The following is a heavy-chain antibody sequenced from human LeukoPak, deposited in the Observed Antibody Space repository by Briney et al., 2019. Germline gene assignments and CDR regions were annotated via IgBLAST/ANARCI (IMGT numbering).Heavy chain of an antibody. CDR3: ARQTPELDY. Sequence: GGSLRLSCAASGFTFSGYEMNWVRQAPGKGLEWLSYISSSGNTIYYADSVKGRFTISRDNAKKSLYLQMNSLRAEDTSVYYCARQTPELDYWGQGTLVTVSS. CDR1: GFTFSGYE. D-gene: IGHD1-14*01. V-gene: IGHV3-48*03. CDR2: ISSSGNTI. J-gene: IGHJ4*02.